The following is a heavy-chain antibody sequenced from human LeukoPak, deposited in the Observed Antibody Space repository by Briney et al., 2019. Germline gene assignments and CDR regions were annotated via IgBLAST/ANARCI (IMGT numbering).Heavy chain of an antibody. Sequence: GASVKVSCKVSGYTLTELSMHWVRQAPGKGLEWMGIINPSGDNTWYAQKFQGRVTMTRDMATSTDYMEVSSLRSEDTAVYYCARDNSVGDSAWWFDPWGQGTLVTVSS. D-gene: IGHD5-12*01. CDR2: INPSGDNT. CDR1: GYTLTELS. J-gene: IGHJ5*02. CDR3: ARDNSVGDSAWWFDP. V-gene: IGHV1-46*01.